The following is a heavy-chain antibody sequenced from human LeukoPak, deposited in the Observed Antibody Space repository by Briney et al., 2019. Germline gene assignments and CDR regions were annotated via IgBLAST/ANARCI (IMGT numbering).Heavy chain of an antibody. CDR1: GFTLSSYA. CDR3: ARGRSVWPELDY. J-gene: IGHJ4*02. CDR2: ISGSGSST. Sequence: PGGSLRLSCAASGFTLSSYAMSWVRQAPGKGLEWVSTISGSGSSTYYADSVKGRFTISRDNSKNTLYLQMNSLRAEDTAVYYCARGRSVWPELDYWGQGTLATVSS. D-gene: IGHD5/OR15-5a*01. V-gene: IGHV3-23*01.